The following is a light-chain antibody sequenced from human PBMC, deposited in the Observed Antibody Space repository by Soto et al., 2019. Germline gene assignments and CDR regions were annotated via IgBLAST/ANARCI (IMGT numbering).Light chain of an antibody. J-gene: IGKJ3*01. CDR1: QDISNY. V-gene: IGKV1-27*01. Sequence: DIQMTQSPSSLSASIGDRVTITCRASQDISNYLAWYQQRPGQIPELLIYAASTLQSGVPSRFSGSGSGTDFTLTISSLQPEDVATYYCQKYNSDPRTFGPGTKVDLK. CDR2: AAS. CDR3: QKYNSDPRT.